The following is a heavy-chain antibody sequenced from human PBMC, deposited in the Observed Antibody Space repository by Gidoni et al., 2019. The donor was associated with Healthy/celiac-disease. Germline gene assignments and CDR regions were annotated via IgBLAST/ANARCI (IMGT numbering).Heavy chain of an antibody. CDR1: GYTFTSYY. CDR3: ARESGGSYGQH. CDR2: INPSGGST. V-gene: IGHV1-46*01. J-gene: IGHJ1*01. D-gene: IGHD1-26*01. Sequence: QVQLVQSGAEVNKPGASVKVSCKSSGYTFTSYYMHWFRQAPGQGLEWMGIINPSGGSTSYEQKFQGRVTMTRDTSTSTVYMELSSLRSEDTAVYYCARESGGSYGQHWGQGTLVTVSS.